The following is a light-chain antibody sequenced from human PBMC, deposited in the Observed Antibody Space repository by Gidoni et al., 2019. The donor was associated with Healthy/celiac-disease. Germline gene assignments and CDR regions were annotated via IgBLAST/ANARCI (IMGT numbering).Light chain of an antibody. Sequence: EIVMTQSPATLSVSPGERATLSCRASQSVSSNLAWYQQKPGQAPRLLIYGASTRATGIPARFSGSGYGTEFTLTISRLQSEDFAVYYCQQYNNWPPFTFXPXTKVDIK. V-gene: IGKV3-15*01. CDR2: GAS. J-gene: IGKJ3*01. CDR3: QQYNNWPPFT. CDR1: QSVSSN.